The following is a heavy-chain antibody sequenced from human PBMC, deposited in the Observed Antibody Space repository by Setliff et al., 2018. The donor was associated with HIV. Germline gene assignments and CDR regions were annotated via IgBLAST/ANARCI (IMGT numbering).Heavy chain of an antibody. V-gene: IGHV4-34*01. D-gene: IGHD6-19*01. J-gene: IGHJ6*03. Sequence: SETLSLTCAVYGGSFSGYYWTWIRQPPGKGLEWIGEITHSGRTNYNPSLETRVTISVDTSKNQFSLKLSSVTAADTAVYYCAKGVAGLQYYYYYMDVWGKGTTVTVSS. CDR2: ITHSGRT. CDR3: AKGVAGLQYYYYYMDV. CDR1: GGSFSGYY.